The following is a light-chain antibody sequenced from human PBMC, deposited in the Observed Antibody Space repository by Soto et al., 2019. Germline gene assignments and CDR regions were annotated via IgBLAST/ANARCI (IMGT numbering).Light chain of an antibody. Sequence: QSALTQPASVSGSAGQSITISCSGTMRDIGAYNLVSWYQQLPGTASILILYEVRNRPSGISSRFSGSRSGKTDSLTISGLQPEDEGDYYWSSYTDRSALGFGGGTQLSVL. CDR1: MRDIGAYNL. V-gene: IGLV2-14*01. J-gene: IGLJ3*02. CDR2: EVR. CDR3: SSYTDRSALG.